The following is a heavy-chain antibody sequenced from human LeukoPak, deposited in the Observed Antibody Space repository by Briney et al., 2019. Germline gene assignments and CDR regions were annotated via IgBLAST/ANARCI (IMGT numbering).Heavy chain of an antibody. V-gene: IGHV4-4*02. CDR3: AREGGFYRPLDY. CDR1: DGSVSSTNW. J-gene: IGHJ4*02. D-gene: IGHD6-25*01. CDR2: VHLDGRT. Sequence: PSETLSLTCGVSDGSVSSTNWWTWIRQPPGKGLEWIGGVHLDGRTNFNPSLKSRLTMSVDLSENHVSLKLTSVTAADTAVYYCAREGGFYRPLDYSGQGTLVTVSS.